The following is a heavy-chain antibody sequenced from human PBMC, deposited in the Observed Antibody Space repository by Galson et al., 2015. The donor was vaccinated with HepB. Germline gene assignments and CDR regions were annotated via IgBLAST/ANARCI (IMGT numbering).Heavy chain of an antibody. Sequence: SVKVSCKASGYTFTSYYMHWVRQAPGQGLEWLGVINPSGGSTTYARKFQDRVTMTRDTSTSTVYMELSSLRSEDTAVYYCARGASGRSTAGYYMDVWGKGTTVTVSS. D-gene: IGHD1-26*01. V-gene: IGHV1-46*03. J-gene: IGHJ6*03. CDR3: ARGASGRSTAGYYMDV. CDR1: GYTFTSYY. CDR2: INPSGGST.